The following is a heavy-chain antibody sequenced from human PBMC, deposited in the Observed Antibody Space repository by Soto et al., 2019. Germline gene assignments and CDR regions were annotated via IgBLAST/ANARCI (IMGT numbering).Heavy chain of an antibody. CDR1: GFTFSSYG. CDR2: IWYDGSNK. D-gene: IGHD6-25*01. V-gene: IGHV3-33*01. CDR3: ARSSGWEYSFAY. J-gene: IGHJ4*02. Sequence: RGSLRLACAASGFTFSSYGMHWVRQAPGKGLEWVAVIWYDGSNKYYADSVKGRFTISRDNSKNTLYLQMNSLRAEDTAVYYCARSSGWEYSFAYWGQGTLVSVSS.